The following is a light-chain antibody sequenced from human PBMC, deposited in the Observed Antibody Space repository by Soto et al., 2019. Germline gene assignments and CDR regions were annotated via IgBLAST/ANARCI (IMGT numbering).Light chain of an antibody. CDR3: QEYSSVPV. V-gene: IGKV1-27*01. CDR1: QDIRNF. Sequence: DIQMTQSPTSLSASVGDRVTITCRARQDIRNFVAWYQQKPGKATKILIYAASTLHSGVPSRFSGSGSGTHFTRTIHRLQPEDVATESCQEYSSVPVFGPGTKVEIK. CDR2: AAS. J-gene: IGKJ3*01.